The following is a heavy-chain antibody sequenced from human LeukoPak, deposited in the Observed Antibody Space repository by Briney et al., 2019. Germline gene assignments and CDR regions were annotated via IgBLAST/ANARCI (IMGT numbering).Heavy chain of an antibody. CDR2: IYYSGST. CDR1: GGSISSSSYY. V-gene: IGHV4-39*07. CDR3: ATDKLNQYDILSNFDY. D-gene: IGHD3-9*01. J-gene: IGHJ4*02. Sequence: PSETLSLTCTVSGGSISSSSYYWGWIRQPPGKGLEWIGSIYYSGSTYYNPSLKSRVTISVDTSKNQFSLKLSSVTAADTAVYYCATDKLNQYDILSNFDYWGQGTLVTVSS.